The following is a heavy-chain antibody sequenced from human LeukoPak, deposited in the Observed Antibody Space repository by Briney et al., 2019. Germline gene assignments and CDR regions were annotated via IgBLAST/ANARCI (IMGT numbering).Heavy chain of an antibody. Sequence: PSETLSLTCIVSGGSIRSGDYYWSWIRQPPGKGLEWIGYIYFNGDTYYNPSLKSRVSISVDMSKKQFSLKLSSVTAADTAVYHCARARAYSSSWYYFDYWGQGTLVTVSS. J-gene: IGHJ4*02. CDR3: ARARAYSSSWYYFDY. CDR2: IYFNGDT. V-gene: IGHV4-30-4*08. D-gene: IGHD6-13*01. CDR1: GGSIRSGDYY.